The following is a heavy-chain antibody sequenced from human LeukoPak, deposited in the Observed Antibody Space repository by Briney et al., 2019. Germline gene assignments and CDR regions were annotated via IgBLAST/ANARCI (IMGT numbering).Heavy chain of an antibody. J-gene: IGHJ4*02. Sequence: SQTLSLTRTVSGGSISSGSYYWSWIRQPAGKGLEWIGRIYTSGSTNYNPSLKSRVTISVDTSKNQFSLKLSSVTAADTAVYYCARGTLYCSSTSCLKYYFDYWGQGTLVTVSS. CDR3: ARGTLYCSSTSCLKYYFDY. CDR2: IYTSGST. V-gene: IGHV4-61*02. CDR1: GGSISSGSYY. D-gene: IGHD2-2*01.